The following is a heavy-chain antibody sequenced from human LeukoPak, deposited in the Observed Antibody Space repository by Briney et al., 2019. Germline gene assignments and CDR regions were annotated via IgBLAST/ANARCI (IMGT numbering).Heavy chain of an antibody. J-gene: IGHJ4*02. D-gene: IGHD2-15*01. Sequence: SETLSLTCTVSGDPITSHYWSWIRQPPGKGLEWIGYIHYTGSTSYNPSLMSRVTISVDTSKNQFSLKLSSVTPADAAVYYCARRVTSSACYRDDYWGQGTLVTVSS. CDR2: IHYTGST. CDR1: GDPITSHY. V-gene: IGHV4-59*08. CDR3: ARRVTSSACYRDDY.